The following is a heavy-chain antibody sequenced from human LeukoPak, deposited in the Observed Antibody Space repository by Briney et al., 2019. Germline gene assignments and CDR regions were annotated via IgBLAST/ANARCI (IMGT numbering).Heavy chain of an antibody. CDR3: ASAPGLHYDF. CDR2: IYYTENT. D-gene: IGHD3-3*01. V-gene: IGHV4-59*01. Sequence: PSETLSLTCTVSGGSISSYYWSWIRQPPGKGLEWIGYIYYTENTKNNPSLKSRITISADTSKNQFSLKLSSVTAADTAVYYCASAPGLHYDFWSQGTLVTVSS. CDR1: GGSISSYY. J-gene: IGHJ4*02.